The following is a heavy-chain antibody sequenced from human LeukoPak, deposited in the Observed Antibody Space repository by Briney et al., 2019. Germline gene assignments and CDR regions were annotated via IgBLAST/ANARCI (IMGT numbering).Heavy chain of an antibody. V-gene: IGHV3-33*08. CDR1: GFTFSYYW. D-gene: IGHD2-15*01. CDR2: IWYDGSNK. J-gene: IGHJ3*02. Sequence: PGGSLRLSCAASGFTFSYYWMHWVRQAPGKGLEWVAVIWYDGSNKYYADSVKGRFTISRDNSKNTLYLQMNSLRAEDTAVYYCAREGIMALGGAFDIWGQGTMVTVSS. CDR3: AREGIMALGGAFDI.